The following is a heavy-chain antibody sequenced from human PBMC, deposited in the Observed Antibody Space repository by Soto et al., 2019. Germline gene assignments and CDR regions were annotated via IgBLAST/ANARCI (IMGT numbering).Heavy chain of an antibody. CDR1: GGTFSNDI. CDR2: IIPLRDTT. J-gene: IGHJ4*02. V-gene: IGHV1-69*08. D-gene: IGHD5-12*01. CDR3: VRDSPIGSTFSGYDGIDY. Sequence: QVQLVQSGAEVKKPGSWVKVSCKSSGGTFSNDIITWVRQAPGQGLEWMGRIIPLRDTTNYAQKFQGRVTITADKSTGTAYMELNRLRSEDTAVYYCVRDSPIGSTFSGYDGIDYWGQGTLVTVSS.